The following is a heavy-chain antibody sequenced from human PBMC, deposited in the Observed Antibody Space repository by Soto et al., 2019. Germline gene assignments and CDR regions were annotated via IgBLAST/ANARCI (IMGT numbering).Heavy chain of an antibody. D-gene: IGHD2-2*01. CDR3: ARDLVVVPLPYFDY. CDR2: ISSSRSYI. J-gene: IGHJ4*02. CDR1: GFTFSSYS. Sequence: GVLRLSCAASGFTFSSYSMNWVRQAPGKGLEWVSSISSSRSYIYYADSVKGRFTISRDNAKNSLYLQMNSLRAEDTAVYYCARDLVVVPLPYFDYWGQGTLVTVSS. V-gene: IGHV3-21*01.